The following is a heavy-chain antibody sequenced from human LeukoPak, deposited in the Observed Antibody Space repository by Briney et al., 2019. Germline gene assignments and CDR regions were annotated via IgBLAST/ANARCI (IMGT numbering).Heavy chain of an antibody. CDR2: ISSSGGTT. D-gene: IGHD1-26*01. CDR3: AKEDPGATFDC. V-gene: IGHV3-23*01. Sequence: GGSLRLSCAASGFTFSSYAMNWVRQAPGKGLEWVSGISSSGGTTYYADSVKGRFTISRDNSKNTLYLQMNSLRGEDTAIYYCAKEDPGATFDCWGQGTLVTVSS. J-gene: IGHJ4*02. CDR1: GFTFSSYA.